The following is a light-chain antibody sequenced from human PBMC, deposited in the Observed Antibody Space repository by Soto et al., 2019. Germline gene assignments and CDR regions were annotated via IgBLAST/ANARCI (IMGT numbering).Light chain of an antibody. CDR3: QQLSSYPLT. CDR1: QGISSH. CDR2: AAS. J-gene: IGKJ4*01. V-gene: IGKV1-9*01. Sequence: IQLTQSPSSLSASVGDRVTITCRASQGISSHLAWCQQKPGKAPKLLIYAASTLQSGVPSRFSGSGSGTDFTLTISSLQPEDFATYYCQQLSSYPLTFGGGTKVEIK.